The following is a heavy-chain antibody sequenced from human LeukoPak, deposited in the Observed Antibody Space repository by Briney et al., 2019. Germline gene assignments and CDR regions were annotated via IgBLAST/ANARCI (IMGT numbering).Heavy chain of an antibody. CDR3: TKDRLLGYSSGWYGSDY. CDR1: GFTFSSSA. CDR2: ISGSGDST. D-gene: IGHD6-19*01. V-gene: IGHV3-23*01. Sequence: GGSLRLSCAASGFTFSSSAMSWVRQAPGKGLEWVSAISGSGDSTSYADSVKGRFTISRVNSKNTLYLQMNSLRAEDTAVYYCTKDRLLGYSSGWYGSDYWGQGTLVTVSS. J-gene: IGHJ4*02.